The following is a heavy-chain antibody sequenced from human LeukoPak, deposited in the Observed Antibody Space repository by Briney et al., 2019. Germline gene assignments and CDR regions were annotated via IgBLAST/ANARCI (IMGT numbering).Heavy chain of an antibody. CDR1: GFTFSNYG. D-gene: IGHD2-2*01. V-gene: IGHV3-7*03. Sequence: GGSLRLSCAASGFTFSNYGMSWVRQAPGKGLEWVASIKQDGSEKFYVDSVKGRFTISRDNAKNSLYLQMNSLRAEDTAVYYCAKDDGDIVVVPAAGFDYWGQGTLVTVSS. CDR3: AKDDGDIVVVPAAGFDY. J-gene: IGHJ4*02. CDR2: IKQDGSEK.